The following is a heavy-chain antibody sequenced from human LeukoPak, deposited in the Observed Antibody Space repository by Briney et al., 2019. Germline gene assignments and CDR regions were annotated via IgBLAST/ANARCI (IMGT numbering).Heavy chain of an antibody. V-gene: IGHV3-21*01. CDR3: ARYSSSWYDAFDI. J-gene: IGHJ3*02. D-gene: IGHD6-13*01. CDR2: ISSSSSYI. Sequence: PGGSLRLSCAASGFTFSSYSMNWVRQAPGKGLEWVSSISSSSSYIYYADSVKGRFIISRDNAKNSLYLQMNSLRAEDTAVYYCARYSSSWYDAFDIWGQGTMVTVSS. CDR1: GFTFSSYS.